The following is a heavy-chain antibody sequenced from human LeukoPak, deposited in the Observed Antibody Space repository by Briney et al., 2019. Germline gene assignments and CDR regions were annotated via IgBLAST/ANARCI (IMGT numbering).Heavy chain of an antibody. CDR2: ISSSSSSI. Sequence: GGSLRLSCGASGFTFSAYSMNWVRQAPGKGLEWVSSISSSSSSIHYADSVKGRFTISRDNANHALYLQMNSLRVDDTGVYYCARGPEYGSGSYWGQGTLVTVSS. V-gene: IGHV3-21*01. D-gene: IGHD3-10*01. J-gene: IGHJ4*02. CDR3: ARGPEYGSGSY. CDR1: GFTFSAYS.